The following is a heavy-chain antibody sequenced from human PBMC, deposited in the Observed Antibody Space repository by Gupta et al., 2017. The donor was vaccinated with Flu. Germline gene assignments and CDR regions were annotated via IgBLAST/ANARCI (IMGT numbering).Heavy chain of an antibody. Sequence: EVQLVESGGGLVQPGGSLRLSCAASGFTFSSYWMSWVRQAPGKGLAWVANIKQDGSEKYYVDSVKGRFTISRDNAKNSLYLQMNSLRAEDTAVYYCASSVRGVIILDYWGQGTLVTVSS. D-gene: IGHD3-10*01. V-gene: IGHV3-7*01. CDR1: GFTFSSYW. J-gene: IGHJ4*02. CDR3: ASSVRGVIILDY. CDR2: IKQDGSEK.